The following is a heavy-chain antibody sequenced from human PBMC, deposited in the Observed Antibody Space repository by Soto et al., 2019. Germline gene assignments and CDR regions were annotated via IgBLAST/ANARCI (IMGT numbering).Heavy chain of an antibody. Sequence: GASVKVSCKASGYTFTSYYMHWVRQAPGQGLEWMGIINPSGGSTSYAQKFQGRVTMTRDTSTSTVYMELSSLRSEDTAVYYCARVADTVVPAASFDYWGQGTLVTVSS. V-gene: IGHV1-46*01. D-gene: IGHD2-2*01. CDR2: INPSGGST. CDR1: GYTFTSYY. CDR3: ARVADTVVPAASFDY. J-gene: IGHJ4*02.